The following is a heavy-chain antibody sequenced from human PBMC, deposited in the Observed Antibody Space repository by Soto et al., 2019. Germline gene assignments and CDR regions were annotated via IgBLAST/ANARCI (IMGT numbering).Heavy chain of an antibody. CDR2: IYYSGST. Sequence: QVQLQESGPGLVKPSQTLSVTCTVSGGSISSGDYYWSWIRQPPRKGLEWIGYIYYSGSTYYNPSLKSRVTISVDTSKNQFSLKLSSVTASDTAVYYCARQPTMPFAFDLWGQRTLVTVSS. CDR3: ARQPTMPFAFDL. V-gene: IGHV4-30-4*01. CDR1: GGSISSGDYY. D-gene: IGHD2-2*01. J-gene: IGHJ3*01.